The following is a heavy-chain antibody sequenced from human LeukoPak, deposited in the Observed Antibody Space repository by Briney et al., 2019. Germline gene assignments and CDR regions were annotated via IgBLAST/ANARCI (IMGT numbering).Heavy chain of an antibody. D-gene: IGHD3-22*01. J-gene: IGHJ4*02. V-gene: IGHV3-33*01. CDR2: IWFDGSNK. Sequence: GRSLRLSCAASGFTFSSYGMHWVRQAPGKGLEWVAVIWFDGSNKYYADSVKGRFTIFRDNSKSTLYLQMNSLRAEDTAVYYCARPDYDSSGYADYWGQGTLVTVSS. CDR3: ARPDYDSSGYADY. CDR1: GFTFSSYG.